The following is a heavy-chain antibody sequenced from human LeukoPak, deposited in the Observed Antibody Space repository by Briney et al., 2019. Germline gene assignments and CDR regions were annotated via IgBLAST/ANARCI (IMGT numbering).Heavy chain of an antibody. Sequence: PSETLSLTCAVYGGSFSGYYWSWIRQPPGKGLEWIGEINHSGSTNYNPSLKSRVTISVDTSKNQFSLKLSSVTAADTAVYYCARGRRRMATIEGFDHWGQGTLVTVSS. CDR1: GGSFSGYY. CDR2: INHSGST. V-gene: IGHV4-34*01. D-gene: IGHD5-24*01. CDR3: ARGRRRMATIEGFDH. J-gene: IGHJ4*02.